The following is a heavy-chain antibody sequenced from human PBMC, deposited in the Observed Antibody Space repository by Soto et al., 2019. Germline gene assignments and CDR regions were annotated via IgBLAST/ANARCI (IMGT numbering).Heavy chain of an antibody. CDR2: IKEDGSEK. CDR3: ARATGADKEDY. Sequence: VQLVESGGGLVQPGGSLRLSCAASGFTFSSYWMSWVHQAPGKGLEWVANIKEDGSEKYYVDSVKGRFTISRDNAKNSLYLQMNSLRAEDTAVYYCARATGADKEDYWGQGTLVTVSS. J-gene: IGHJ4*02. CDR1: GFTFSSYW. V-gene: IGHV3-7*04. D-gene: IGHD3-10*01.